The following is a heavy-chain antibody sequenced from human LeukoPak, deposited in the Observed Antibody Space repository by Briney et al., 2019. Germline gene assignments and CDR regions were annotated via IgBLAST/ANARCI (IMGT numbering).Heavy chain of an antibody. CDR3: ARVVNGWFDP. V-gene: IGHV4-59*01. Sequence: SETLSLTCTVSGGSISSYYWSWIRQPPGKRLEWIGYIYYSGSTNYNPSLKSRVTISVDTSKNQFSLKLSSVTAADTAVYYCARVVNGWFDPWGQGTLVTVSS. J-gene: IGHJ5*02. CDR1: GGSISSYY. CDR2: IYYSGST.